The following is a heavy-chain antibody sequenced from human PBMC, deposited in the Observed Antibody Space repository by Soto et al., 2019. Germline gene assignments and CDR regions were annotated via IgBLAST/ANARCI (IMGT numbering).Heavy chain of an antibody. D-gene: IGHD5-18*01. CDR3: AADFPAPQTWIQLWSRFGNYYYYGMDV. V-gene: IGHV1-58*01. CDR2: IVVGSGNT. Sequence: SVKVSCKASGFTFTSSAAQWVRQARGQRLEWIGWIVVGSGNTNYAQKFQERVTITRDMSTSTAYMELSSLRSEDTAVYYCAADFPAPQTWIQLWSRFGNYYYYGMDVWGQGTTVTVSS. J-gene: IGHJ6*02. CDR1: GFTFTSSA.